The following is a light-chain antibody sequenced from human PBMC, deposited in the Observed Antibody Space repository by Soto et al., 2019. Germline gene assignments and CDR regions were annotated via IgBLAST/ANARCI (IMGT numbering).Light chain of an antibody. J-gene: IGLJ1*01. CDR2: NND. CDR3: AAWDDSLSGLYV. CDR1: SSNIGTYT. Sequence: QSVLTQPPSASGTPGQRVTMSCSGSSSNIGTYTVNWYQQFPGTAPKLLIYNNDQRPSGVPDRFSGFKYGTAASLAISGLQSEDEAEYYCAAWDDSLSGLYVFGTGTKSPS. V-gene: IGLV1-44*01.